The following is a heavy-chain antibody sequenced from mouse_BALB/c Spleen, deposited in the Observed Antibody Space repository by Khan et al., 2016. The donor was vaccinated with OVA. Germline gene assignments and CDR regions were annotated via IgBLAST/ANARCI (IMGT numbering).Heavy chain of an antibody. CDR3: ARRNYYGYYFDY. V-gene: IGHV3-2*02. CDR2: ISYSGGT. J-gene: IGHJ2*01. D-gene: IGHD1-1*01. CDR1: GYSITSGYA. Sequence: EVQLQESGPGLVKPSQSLSLTCTVTGYSITSGYAWNWIRQFPGNKLDWMGYISYSGGTSYNPSLKSRISITRDTSKNQFFLQLNSVTTEDTATYYCARRNYYGYYFDYWGQGTTLTVSS.